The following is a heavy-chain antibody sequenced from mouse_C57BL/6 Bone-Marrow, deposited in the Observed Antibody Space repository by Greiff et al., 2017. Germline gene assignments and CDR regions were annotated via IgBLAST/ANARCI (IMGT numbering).Heavy chain of an antibody. CDR3: ARAGPYGNYERVDY. Sequence: VKLMESGAELVKPGASVKLSCKASGYTFTSYWMHWVKQRPGRGLEWIGRIDPNSGGTKYNEKFKSKATLTVDKPSSTAYMQLSSLTSEDSAVYYCARAGPYGNYERVDYWGQGTSVTVSS. V-gene: IGHV1-72*01. D-gene: IGHD2-1*01. CDR1: GYTFTSYW. J-gene: IGHJ4*01. CDR2: IDPNSGGT.